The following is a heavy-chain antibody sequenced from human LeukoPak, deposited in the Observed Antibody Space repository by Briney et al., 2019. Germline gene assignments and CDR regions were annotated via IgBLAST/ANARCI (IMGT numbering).Heavy chain of an antibody. Sequence: GGSLRLSCAASGFTFSSYAMSWVRQASGKGLEWVSAISGSGDSTYYGDSVKGRFTISRDNSKNTLYLQMNSLRAEDTAVYYCAKTRPLDSSSWSHGDYWGQGTLVTVSS. J-gene: IGHJ4*02. CDR2: ISGSGDST. D-gene: IGHD6-13*01. V-gene: IGHV3-23*01. CDR3: AKTRPLDSSSWSHGDY. CDR1: GFTFSSYA.